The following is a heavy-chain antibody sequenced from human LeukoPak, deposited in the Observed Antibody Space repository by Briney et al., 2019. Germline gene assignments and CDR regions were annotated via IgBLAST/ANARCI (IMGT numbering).Heavy chain of an antibody. CDR1: GFTFSNYA. V-gene: IGHV3-23*01. Sequence: GGSLRLSCAASGFTFSNYAMSWVRQAPGKGLEWVSGISGRGGSTYYADSVKGRFTISRDNSKNTLYLQMNSLRAEDTAVYYCAKGTYYYDSSGHYRQDPVDYWGQGTLVAVSS. CDR3: AKGTYYYDSSGHYRQDPVDY. D-gene: IGHD3-22*01. J-gene: IGHJ4*02. CDR2: ISGRGGST.